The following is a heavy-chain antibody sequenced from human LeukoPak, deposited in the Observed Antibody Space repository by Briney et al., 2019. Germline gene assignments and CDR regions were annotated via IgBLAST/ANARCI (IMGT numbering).Heavy chain of an antibody. CDR2: LVYDERN. J-gene: IGHJ4*02. CDR1: GFPFSSYG. V-gene: IGHV3-30*02. Sequence: GGSLRLSCAASGFPFSSYGMHWVRQAPGKGLEWVARLVYDERNDYANSVKGRFTISRDNSENTLYLQMNSLRAEDTAVYYCAKGRDGYIVFDCWGQGTLVTVSS. D-gene: IGHD5-24*01. CDR3: AKGRDGYIVFDC.